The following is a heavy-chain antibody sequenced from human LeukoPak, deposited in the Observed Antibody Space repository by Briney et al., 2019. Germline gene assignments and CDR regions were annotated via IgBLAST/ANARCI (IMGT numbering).Heavy chain of an antibody. CDR2: ISGSGDNT. CDR3: AKSRSAVAVAGSNY. CDR1: GFTFNNYG. J-gene: IGHJ4*02. D-gene: IGHD6-19*01. V-gene: IGHV3-23*01. Sequence: PGGSLRLSCASSGFTFNNYGMSWVRLAPGKGLEWVSGISGSGDNTYYADSVKGRFTISRDSSRDTLYLQMNSLRAEDTAVYYCAKSRSAVAVAGSNYWGQGTLVTVPS.